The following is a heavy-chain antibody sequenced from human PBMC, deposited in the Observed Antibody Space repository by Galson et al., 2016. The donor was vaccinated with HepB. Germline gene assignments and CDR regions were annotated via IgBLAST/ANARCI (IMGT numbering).Heavy chain of an antibody. V-gene: IGHV1-18*01. D-gene: IGHD2-15*01. Sequence: SVKVSCKASGYTFTSSGISWVRQAPGQGLEWMGWISGYNGHIQYAQKFQDRVTVTADTSTSTAYMELRSLNSDDTAIYYCVRDYSYMPDYWGQGPLVTVSS. CDR2: ISGYNGHI. CDR1: GYTFTSSG. CDR3: VRDYSYMPDY. J-gene: IGHJ4*02.